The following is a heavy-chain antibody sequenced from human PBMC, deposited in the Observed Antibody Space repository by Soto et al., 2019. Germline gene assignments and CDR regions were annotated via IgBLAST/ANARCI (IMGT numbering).Heavy chain of an antibody. D-gene: IGHD6-19*01. V-gene: IGHV1-69*04. Sequence: SVKVSCKASGGTFSSYTISWVRQAPGQGLEWMGRIIPILGIANYAQKFQGRVTMTRNTSISTAYMELSSLRSEDTAVYYCARERTVPGNDYWGQGTLVTVSS. CDR3: ARERTVPGNDY. CDR2: IIPILGIA. CDR1: GGTFSSYT. J-gene: IGHJ4*02.